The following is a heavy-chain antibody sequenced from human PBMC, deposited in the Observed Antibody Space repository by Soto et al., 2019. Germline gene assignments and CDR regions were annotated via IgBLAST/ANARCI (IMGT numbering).Heavy chain of an antibody. Sequence: PGGSLRLSCAASGFTFSSYEMNWVRQAPGKGLEWVSYISSSGSTIYYADSVKGRFTISRDNAKNSLYLQMNSLRAEDTAVYYCARDRGIQLWRHFDYWGQGTLVTVSS. V-gene: IGHV3-48*03. CDR2: ISSSGSTI. D-gene: IGHD5-18*01. CDR3: ARDRGIQLWRHFDY. CDR1: GFTFSSYE. J-gene: IGHJ4*02.